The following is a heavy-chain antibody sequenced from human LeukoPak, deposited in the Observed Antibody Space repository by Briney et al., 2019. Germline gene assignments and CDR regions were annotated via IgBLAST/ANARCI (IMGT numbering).Heavy chain of an antibody. CDR2: VYYSGST. J-gene: IGHJ5*02. V-gene: IGHV4-59*01. D-gene: IGHD3-10*01. CDR1: GGSISPYY. Sequence: SETLSLTCTVSGGSISPYYWSWIRQPPGKGLEWIGYVYYSGSTNYNPSLKSRVTISVDTSKSQFSLKLTSVTAADTAVYYCARGGGSGRGNWFDPWGQGSLVIVTS. CDR3: ARGGGSGRGNWFDP.